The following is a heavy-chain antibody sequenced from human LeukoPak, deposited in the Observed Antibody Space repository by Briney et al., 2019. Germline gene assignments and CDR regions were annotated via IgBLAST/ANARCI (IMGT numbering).Heavy chain of an antibody. CDR1: GFTFSSYE. CDR2: ISYDGSNK. J-gene: IGHJ6*03. D-gene: IGHD3-3*01. CDR3: ARGQRAHVEWSNYMDV. Sequence: GGSLRLSCAASGFTFSSYEMNWVRQAPGKGLEWVALISYDGSNKYYADSVKGRFTISRDNSKNTLYLQMNSLRTEDTAVYYCARGQRAHVEWSNYMDVWGKGTTVIVSS. V-gene: IGHV3-30*04.